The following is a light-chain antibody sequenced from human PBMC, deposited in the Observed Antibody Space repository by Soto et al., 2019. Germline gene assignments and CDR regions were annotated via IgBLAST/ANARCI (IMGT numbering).Light chain of an antibody. CDR1: QGISTD. V-gene: IGKV1-6*01. J-gene: IGKJ1*01. CDR2: AAS. CDR3: LQDYNYPRT. Sequence: AIQMTQSPSSLSASVGDRVTITCRASQGISTDLGWYQQKPGKAPKLLIYAASSLQSGVPSRFSGSGSGTDFTLTISCLQPEDFATYYCLQDYNYPRTFGQGTKVEIK.